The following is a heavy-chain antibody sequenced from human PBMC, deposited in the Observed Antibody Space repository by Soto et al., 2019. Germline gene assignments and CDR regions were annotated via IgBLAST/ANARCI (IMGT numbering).Heavy chain of an antibody. Sequence: PGGSLRLSCAASGFTFSSYGMHWVRQAPGKGLEWVAVISYDGSNKYYADSVKGRFTISRDNSKNTLYLQMNSLRAEDTAVYYCAKVSGSSPSPLHYYYYYGMDVWGQGTTVTVSS. CDR1: GFTFSSYG. J-gene: IGHJ6*02. D-gene: IGHD1-26*01. CDR3: AKVSGSSPSPLHYYYYYGMDV. CDR2: ISYDGSNK. V-gene: IGHV3-30*18.